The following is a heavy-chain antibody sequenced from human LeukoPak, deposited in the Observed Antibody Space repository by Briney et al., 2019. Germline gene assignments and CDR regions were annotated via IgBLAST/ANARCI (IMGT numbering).Heavy chain of an antibody. J-gene: IGHJ4*02. CDR2: INPNSGGS. Sequence: ASVKVSCKASGYTFTGYYMHWVRQAPGQGLEWMGWINPNSGGSNYAQKFQGRVTMTRDTSISTAYMELSRLGSDDTAVYYCHTYYYDSSGYYFDYWGQGTLVTVSS. D-gene: IGHD3-22*01. V-gene: IGHV1-2*02. CDR1: GYTFTGYY. CDR3: HTYYYDSSGYYFDY.